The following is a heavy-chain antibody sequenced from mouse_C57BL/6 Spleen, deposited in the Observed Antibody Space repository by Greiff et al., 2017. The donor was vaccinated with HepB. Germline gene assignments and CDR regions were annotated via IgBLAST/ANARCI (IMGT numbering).Heavy chain of an antibody. J-gene: IGHJ3*01. D-gene: IGHD1-2*01. CDR2: FYPGSGSI. V-gene: IGHV1-62-2*01. Sequence: QVQLQQSGAELVKPGASVKLSCKASGYTFTEYTIHWVKQRPGQGLEWIGWFYPGSGSIKYNEKFKDKATLTADKSSSTAYMGLSRLTSEDSAVYFCAKYDSPYGYFDDWGPGTMVTVSA. CDR1: GYTFTEYT. CDR3: AKYDSPYGYFDD.